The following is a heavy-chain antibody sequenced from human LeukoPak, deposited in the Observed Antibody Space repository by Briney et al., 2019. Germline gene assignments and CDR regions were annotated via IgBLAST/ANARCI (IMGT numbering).Heavy chain of an antibody. CDR3: ATEGEEWTNFDY. CDR2: ISPDGSTT. V-gene: IGHV3-30*04. D-gene: IGHD3-3*01. Sequence: GGSLRLSCAVSGITFSTTGLHWVRQAPGKGLEWVAMISPDGSTTFYTDSMKGRLTISRDNSNNTLYLQMNSLTLEDTALYYCATEGEEWTNFDYWGQGTLVTVSS. J-gene: IGHJ4*02. CDR1: GITFSTTG.